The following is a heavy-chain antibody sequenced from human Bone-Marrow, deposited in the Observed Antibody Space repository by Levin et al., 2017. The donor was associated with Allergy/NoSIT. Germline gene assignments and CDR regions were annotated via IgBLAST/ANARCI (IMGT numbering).Heavy chain of an antibody. J-gene: IGHJ4*02. CDR2: IWSDGTNR. Sequence: LSLTCAASGFSFKYYAMHWVRQAPGKGLEWVAVIWSDGTNRHYAVSVEGRFTISRDNSKNTLYLQMDSLRAEDTAIYYCAREMDAALAPYFDSWGQGSLVTVSS. V-gene: IGHV3-33*01. D-gene: IGHD5-18*01. CDR1: GFSFKYYA. CDR3: AREMDAALAPYFDS.